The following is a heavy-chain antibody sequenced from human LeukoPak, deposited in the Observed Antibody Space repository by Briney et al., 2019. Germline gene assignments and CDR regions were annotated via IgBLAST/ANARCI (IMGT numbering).Heavy chain of an antibody. CDR2: IWHDGNNK. V-gene: IGHV3-33*01. CDR1: GFAFSTQG. D-gene: IGHD3-22*01. J-gene: IGHJ4*02. Sequence: GGSLRLSCATSGFAFSTQGMHWVRQAPGKGLEWVAAIWHDGNNKYYVDSVKGRFTISRDNSKNTVYLQMNSLRVEDTAVYYCARDSGDSSGYYPGYWGQGTLVTVSS. CDR3: ARDSGDSSGYYPGY.